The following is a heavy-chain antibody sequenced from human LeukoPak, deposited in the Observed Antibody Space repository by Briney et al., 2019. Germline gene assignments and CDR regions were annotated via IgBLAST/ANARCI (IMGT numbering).Heavy chain of an antibody. J-gene: IGHJ6*02. CDR1: GFTFSSYA. D-gene: IGHD2-2*01. Sequence: GGSLRLSCADSGFTFSSYAMHWVRQAPGKGLEWVAVISYDGSNKYYADSVKGRFTISRDNSKNTLYLQMNSLRAEDTAVYYCARGPPPDIVVVPAAMGYYYYGMDVWGQGTTVTVSS. CDR3: ARGPPPDIVVVPAAMGYYYYGMDV. CDR2: ISYDGSNK. V-gene: IGHV3-30*04.